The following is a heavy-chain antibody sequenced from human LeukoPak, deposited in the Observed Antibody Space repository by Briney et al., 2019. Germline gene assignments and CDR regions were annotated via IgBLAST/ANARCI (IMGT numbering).Heavy chain of an antibody. CDR2: IWYDGSNK. CDR1: GFTFSSYG. CDR3: AREPDRDHYGSGSHPDY. V-gene: IGHV3-33*01. D-gene: IGHD3-10*01. Sequence: PGRSLRLSCAASGFTFSSYGMHWVRQAPGKGLEWVAVIWYDGSNKYYADSVKGRFTISRDDSKNTLYLQMNSLRAEDTAVYYCAREPDRDHYGSGSHPDYWGQGTLVTVSS. J-gene: IGHJ4*02.